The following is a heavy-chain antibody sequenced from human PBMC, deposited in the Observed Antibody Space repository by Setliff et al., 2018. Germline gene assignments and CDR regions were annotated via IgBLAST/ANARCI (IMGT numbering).Heavy chain of an antibody. CDR2: IYPSNSNI. Sequence: GESLNISCKASGYSFTDYWIAWVRQMPGKGLEWMGIIYPSNSNIKYSPSFEAQITFSVDKSITTAYLQWSSLKASDTAIYYCARHRVGNSGYAIPILDFRGQGALVTVSS. CDR3: ARHRVGNSGYAIPILDF. J-gene: IGHJ4*02. V-gene: IGHV5-51*01. CDR1: GYSFTDYW. D-gene: IGHD5-12*01.